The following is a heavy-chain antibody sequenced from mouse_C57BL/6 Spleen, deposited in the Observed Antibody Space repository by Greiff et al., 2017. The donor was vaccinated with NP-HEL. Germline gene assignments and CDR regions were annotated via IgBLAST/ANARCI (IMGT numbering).Heavy chain of an antibody. CDR3: CSISTVPPDY. V-gene: IGHV1-64*01. CDR1: GYTFTSYW. D-gene: IGHD1-1*01. Sequence: VQLQQSGAELVKPGASVKLSCKASGYTFTSYWMHWVKQRPGQGLEWIGMIHPNSGSTNYNEKFKSKATLTVDKSSSTAYMQLSSLTYEDSAVYYFCSISTVPPDYWGQGTTLTVSS. J-gene: IGHJ2*01. CDR2: IHPNSGST.